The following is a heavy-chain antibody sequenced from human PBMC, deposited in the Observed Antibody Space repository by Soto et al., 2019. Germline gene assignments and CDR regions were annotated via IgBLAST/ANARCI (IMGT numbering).Heavy chain of an antibody. J-gene: IGHJ6*02. CDR2: IIPVFGTP. V-gene: IGHV1-69*12. Sequence: QVQLVQSGAEVKKPGSSLKVSCKASGGTFTNYAFSWVRQAPGQGLEWMGGIIPVFGTPDYAQKFQGRVTITADESTRTPSMELSSLRSDDTAVYYCARERSVGYCITTTCPKPFYYYAMDVWGQGTTVTVSS. CDR3: ARERSVGYCITTTCPKPFYYYAMDV. D-gene: IGHD2-2*01. CDR1: GGTFTNYA.